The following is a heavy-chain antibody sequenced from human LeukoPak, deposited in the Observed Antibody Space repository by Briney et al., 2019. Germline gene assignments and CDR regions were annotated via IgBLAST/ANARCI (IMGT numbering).Heavy chain of an antibody. D-gene: IGHD3-16*02. CDR1: GGSFSGYY. V-gene: IGHV4-34*01. CDR2: INHSGST. Sequence: PSETLSLTCAVYGGSFSGYYWSWIRQPPGKGLEWIGEINHSGSTNYNPSLKSRVTISVDTSKKQFSLKLSSVTAADTAVYYCARNPIMITFGGVIGRRDDAFDIWGQGTMVTVSS. CDR3: ARNPIMITFGGVIGRRDDAFDI. J-gene: IGHJ3*02.